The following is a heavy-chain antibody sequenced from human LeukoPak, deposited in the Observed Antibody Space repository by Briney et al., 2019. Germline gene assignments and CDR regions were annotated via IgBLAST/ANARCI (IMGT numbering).Heavy chain of an antibody. CDR3: ARSSSIVSTGGY. V-gene: IGHV3-43*02. J-gene: IGHJ4*02. CDR1: GFTFDAYA. D-gene: IGHD5/OR15-5a*01. Sequence: PGGSLRLSCAASGFTFDAYAMRWVRQGPGKGLEWVSLISGDGGSTYYADSVKGRFTISRDNSKKSLYLQMNSLRTEDTALYYCARSSSIVSTGGYWGQGTLVTVSS. CDR2: ISGDGGST.